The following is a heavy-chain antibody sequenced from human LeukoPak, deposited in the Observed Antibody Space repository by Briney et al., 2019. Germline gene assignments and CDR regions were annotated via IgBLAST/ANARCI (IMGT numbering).Heavy chain of an antibody. CDR3: ARKHFDWLLPVDY. CDR2: INPDSGGT. V-gene: IGHV1-2*02. CDR1: GYTFTGYY. D-gene: IGHD3-9*01. Sequence: DSVKVSCKASGYTFTGYYVHWVRQAPGQGLESMGWINPDSGGTNYAQNFQGRVTMTRDTSISTAYMELSRLRSDDTAVYYCARKHFDWLLPVDYWGQGTLVTVSS. J-gene: IGHJ4*02.